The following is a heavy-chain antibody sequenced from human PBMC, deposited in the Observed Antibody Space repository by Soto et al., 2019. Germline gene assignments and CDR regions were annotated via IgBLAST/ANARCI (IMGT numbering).Heavy chain of an antibody. CDR2: INDSGST. CDR1: GGSFRGYY. V-gene: IGHV4-34*01. Sequence: QVHLQQWGARLLKPSETLSLTCGVYGGSFRGYYWCWIRQPPGKGLEWIGEINDSGSTNNNPPLKSRVTISADRSKNQFSLNMTSVTAADTAVYYCAGRWNYYYGMDVWGQGTTVTVSS. D-gene: IGHD1-26*01. CDR3: AGRWNYYYGMDV. J-gene: IGHJ6*02.